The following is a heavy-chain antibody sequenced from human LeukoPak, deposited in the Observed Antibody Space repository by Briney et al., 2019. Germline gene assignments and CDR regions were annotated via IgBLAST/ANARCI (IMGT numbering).Heavy chain of an antibody. V-gene: IGHV3-30-3*01. D-gene: IGHD3-3*01. CDR3: ARDQSRITIFGVVIKRYYYYGMDV. CDR1: GFTFSSYA. J-gene: IGHJ6*02. CDR2: IPSDGGNK. Sequence: GGSLRLSCAASGFTFSSYAMHWVRQAPGKGLEWVAVIPSDGGNKYYADSVKGRFTISRDNSKNTLYLQMNSLRAEDTAVYYCARDQSRITIFGVVIKRYYYYGMDVWGQGTTVTVSS.